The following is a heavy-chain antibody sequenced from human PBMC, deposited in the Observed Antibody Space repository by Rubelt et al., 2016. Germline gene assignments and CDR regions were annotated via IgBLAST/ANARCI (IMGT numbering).Heavy chain of an antibody. J-gene: IGHJ4*02. V-gene: IGHV3-48*02. D-gene: IGHD3-16*01. CDR2: ISSTITSG. CDR1: GFAITNYG. CDR3: ARGVRVLGAADVALDC. Sequence: PGGSLRLSCAASGFAITNYGMSWVRQAAGTGLEWVSYISSTITSGYYADSVKGRFTVSSDIAKNSLYLQMKSLRDEDTAVYYCARGVRVLGAADVALDCWGQGTLVTVSS.